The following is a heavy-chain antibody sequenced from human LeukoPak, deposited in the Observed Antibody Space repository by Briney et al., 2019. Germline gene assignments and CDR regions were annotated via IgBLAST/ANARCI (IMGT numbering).Heavy chain of an antibody. Sequence: GGSLRLSCAASGFTVSSNYMSWVRQAPGKGLEWVSVIYSGGSTYYADSVKGRFTIFRDNSKNTLYLQMNSLRAEDTALYYCARVCGDWPKYYFDCWGQGTLVTVSS. CDR2: IYSGGST. V-gene: IGHV3-53*01. CDR1: GFTVSSNY. CDR3: ARVCGDWPKYYFDC. J-gene: IGHJ4*02. D-gene: IGHD2-21*02.